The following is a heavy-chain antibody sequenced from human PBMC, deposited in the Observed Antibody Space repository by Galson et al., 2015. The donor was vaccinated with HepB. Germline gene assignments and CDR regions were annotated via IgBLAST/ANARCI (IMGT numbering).Heavy chain of an antibody. J-gene: IGHJ5*02. CDR1: GYTFTGYY. CDR2: INPNSGGT. CDR3: AISYGDYAGSWFDP. V-gene: IGHV1-2*02. D-gene: IGHD4-17*01. Sequence: SVKVSCKASGYTFTGYYMHWVRQAPGQGLEWMGWINPNSGGTNYAQKFQGRVTMTRDTSISTAYMELSRLRSDDTAVYYCAISYGDYAGSWFDPWGQGTLVTVSS.